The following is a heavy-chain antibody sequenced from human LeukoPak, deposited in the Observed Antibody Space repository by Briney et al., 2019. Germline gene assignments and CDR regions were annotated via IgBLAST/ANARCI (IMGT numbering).Heavy chain of an antibody. Sequence: PSETLSLTCTVSGGSISSYYWSWIRQPPGKGLEWIGYIYYSGSTNYNPSLKSRVTISVDTSKNQFSLKLSSVTAADTAVYYCARAGYCSSGSCYGLLYFDYWGQGTLVTVSS. CDR3: ARAGYCSSGSCYGLLYFDY. V-gene: IGHV4-59*01. CDR2: IYYSGST. CDR1: GGSISSYY. J-gene: IGHJ4*02. D-gene: IGHD2-15*01.